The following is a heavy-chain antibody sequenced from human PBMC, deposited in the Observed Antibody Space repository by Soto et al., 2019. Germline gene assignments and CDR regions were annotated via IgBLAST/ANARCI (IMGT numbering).Heavy chain of an antibody. Sequence: PGGSLRLSCAASGFTFSSYAMHWVRQAPGKGLEWVAVISYDGSNKYYADSVKGRFTISRDNSKNTLYLQMNSLRAEDTAGYSCARDYSSSSGIPNWFDHWGQGTMGTV. D-gene: IGHD6-19*01. CDR1: GFTFSSYA. CDR3: ARDYSSSSGIPNWFDH. CDR2: ISYDGSNK. V-gene: IGHV3-30-3*01. J-gene: IGHJ5*02.